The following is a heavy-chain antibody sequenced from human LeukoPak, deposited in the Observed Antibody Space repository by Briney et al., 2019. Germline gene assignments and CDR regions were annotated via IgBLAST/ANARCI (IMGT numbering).Heavy chain of an antibody. V-gene: IGHV3-23*01. CDR1: GFTFSNYA. Sequence: GGSLRLSCAASGFTFSNYAMSWVRQAPGEGLEWVSAISGSGGSTSYADSVKGRFTISRDNSKNTLYLHMNSLRAEDTAVYYCAELGITMIGGVWGKGTTVTIPS. J-gene: IGHJ6*04. D-gene: IGHD3-10*02. CDR3: AELGITMIGGV. CDR2: ISGSGGST.